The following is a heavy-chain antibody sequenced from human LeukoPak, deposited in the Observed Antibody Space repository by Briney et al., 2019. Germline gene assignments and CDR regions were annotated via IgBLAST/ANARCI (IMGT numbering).Heavy chain of an antibody. J-gene: IGHJ6*03. Sequence: ASVKVSCKVSGYSLTELSTHWVRQAPGKGLEWMGGVDPESGAAMYAQKLQGRVTMTTDTSTSTAYMELRSLRSDDTAVYYCARDGVAAAGYYYYYMDVWGKGTTVTVSS. V-gene: IGHV1-24*01. CDR3: ARDGVAAAGYYYYYMDV. D-gene: IGHD6-13*01. CDR2: VDPESGAA. CDR1: GYSLTELS.